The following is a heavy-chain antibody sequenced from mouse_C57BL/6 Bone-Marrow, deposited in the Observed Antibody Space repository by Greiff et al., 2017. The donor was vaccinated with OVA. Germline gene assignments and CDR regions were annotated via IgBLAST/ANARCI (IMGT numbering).Heavy chain of an antibody. CDR1: GYTFTDYY. J-gene: IGHJ4*01. V-gene: IGHV1-26*01. D-gene: IGHD1-1*01. CDR2: INPNNGGT. CDR3: ARSIYYGSSYYAMDY. Sequence: VQLKQSGPELVKPGASVKISCKASGYTFTDYYMNWVKQSHGKSLEWIGDINPNNGGTSYNQKFKGKATLTVDKSSSTAYMELRSLTSEDSAVYYCARSIYYGSSYYAMDYWGQGTSVTVSS.